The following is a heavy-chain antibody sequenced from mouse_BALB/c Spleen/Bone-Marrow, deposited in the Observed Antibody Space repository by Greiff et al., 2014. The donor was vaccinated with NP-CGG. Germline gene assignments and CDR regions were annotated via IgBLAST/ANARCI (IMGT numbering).Heavy chain of an antibody. CDR2: IYHGDGDT. J-gene: IGHJ4*01. V-gene: IGHV1-80*01. Sequence: VQLQQSGAELVRPGSSVKISCTASGYAFSSYWMNWVKQRPGQGLEWIGQIYHGDGDTNYNGNFKGKATLTADKSSSTAYMQLSSLTSEDSAVYFCARGVPMDYWGQGTSVTVSS. CDR3: ARGVPMDY. CDR1: GYAFSSYW.